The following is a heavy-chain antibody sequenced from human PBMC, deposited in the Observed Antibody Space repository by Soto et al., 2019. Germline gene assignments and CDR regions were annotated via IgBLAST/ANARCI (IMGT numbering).Heavy chain of an antibody. J-gene: IGHJ5*02. D-gene: IGHD3-3*01. CDR3: TRPIWSGSPNLNWFDP. Sequence: GGSLRLSCAASGFTFSGSAMHWVRQASGKGLEWVGRIRSKANSYATAYAASVKGRFTISRDDSKNTAYLQMNSLKTEDTAVYYCTRPIWSGSPNLNWFDPWGQGTLVTVSS. CDR2: IRSKANSYAT. CDR1: GFTFSGSA. V-gene: IGHV3-73*01.